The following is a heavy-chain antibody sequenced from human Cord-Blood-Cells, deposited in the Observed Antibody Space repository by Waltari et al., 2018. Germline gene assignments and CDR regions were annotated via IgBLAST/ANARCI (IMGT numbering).Heavy chain of an antibody. CDR3: ARRGYSGSYFDY. D-gene: IGHD1-26*01. J-gene: IGHJ4*02. CDR1: GYSISSGYS. CDR2: ISHSGST. V-gene: IGHV4-38-2*01. Sequence: QVQLQESGPGLVKPSETLSLTCAVSGYSISSGYSWGWLRQPPGKGLEWIGSISHSGSTYYNPSLKSRVTISVDTSKNQFSLKLSSVTAADTAVYYCARRGYSGSYFDYWGQGTLVTVSS.